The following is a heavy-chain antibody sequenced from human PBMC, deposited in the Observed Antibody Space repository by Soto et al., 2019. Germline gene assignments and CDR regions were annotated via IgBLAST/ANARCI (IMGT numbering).Heavy chain of an antibody. CDR3: ARQRETGIIRRGHFDY. V-gene: IGHV4-39*01. CDR1: GGSISSSSYY. D-gene: IGHD1-20*01. J-gene: IGHJ4*02. CDR2: IYYSGST. Sequence: SETLSLTCTVSGGSISSSSYYWGWIRQPPGKGLEWIGSIYYSGSTYYNPSLKSRVTISVDTSKNQFSLKLSSVTAADTAVYYCARQRETGIIRRGHFDYWGQGTLVTVSS.